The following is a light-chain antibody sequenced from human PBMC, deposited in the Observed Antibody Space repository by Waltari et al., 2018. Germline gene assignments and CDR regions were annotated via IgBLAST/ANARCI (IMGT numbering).Light chain of an antibody. CDR2: EVS. V-gene: IGLV2-8*01. Sequence: QSALTQPPSASESPGQSVTISCTGPRSDVGGYNYVSWYQHPPGKAPKLMIYEVSKRPSGVPDRFSGSKSGNTASLTVSGLQAEDEADYYCSSYAGSNNLVFGGGTKLTVL. CDR3: SSYAGSNNLV. CDR1: RSDVGGYNY. J-gene: IGLJ2*01.